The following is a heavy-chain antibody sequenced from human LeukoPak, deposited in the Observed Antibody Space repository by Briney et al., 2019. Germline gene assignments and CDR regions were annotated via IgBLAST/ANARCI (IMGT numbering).Heavy chain of an antibody. V-gene: IGHV4-59*01. J-gene: IGHJ3*02. CDR2: IYYSGST. CDR3: ATLPSSTTHDAFDI. CDR1: GGSISSYY. D-gene: IGHD1-1*01. Sequence: SETLSLTCTVSGGSISSYYWSWIRQPPGKGLEWIGYIYYSGSTNYNPFLKSRVTISVDTSKNQFSLKLSSVTAADTAVYYCATLPSSTTHDAFDIWGQGTMVTVSS.